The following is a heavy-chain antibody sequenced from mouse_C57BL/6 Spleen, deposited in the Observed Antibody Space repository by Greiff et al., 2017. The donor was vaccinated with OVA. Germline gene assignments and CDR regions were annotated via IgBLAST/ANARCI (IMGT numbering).Heavy chain of an antibody. V-gene: IGHV1-64*01. CDR2: IHPNSGST. J-gene: IGHJ2*01. CDR3: EMEAAQPIFDY. CDR1: GYTFTSYW. D-gene: IGHD3-2*02. Sequence: QVQLQQPGAELVKPGASVKLSCKASGYTFTSYWMHWVKQRPGQGLEWIGMIHPNSGSTNYNEKFKSKATLTVDKTSSTAYMQLRSLTSEDSAVYYCEMEAAQPIFDYWGQGTTLTVSS.